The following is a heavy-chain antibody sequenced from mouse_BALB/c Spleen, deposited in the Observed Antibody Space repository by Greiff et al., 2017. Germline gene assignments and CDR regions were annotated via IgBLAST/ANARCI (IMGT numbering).Heavy chain of an antibody. Sequence: EVKLMESGGGLVKPGGSLKLSCAASGFAFSSYDMSWVRQTPEKRLEWVAYISSGGGSTYYPDTVKGRFTISRDNAKNTLYLQMSSLKSEDTAMYYCARTFYLTGHYFDYWGQGTTLTVSS. D-gene: IGHD2-1*01. V-gene: IGHV5-12-1*01. CDR3: ARTFYLTGHYFDY. J-gene: IGHJ2*01. CDR1: GFAFSSYD. CDR2: ISSGGGST.